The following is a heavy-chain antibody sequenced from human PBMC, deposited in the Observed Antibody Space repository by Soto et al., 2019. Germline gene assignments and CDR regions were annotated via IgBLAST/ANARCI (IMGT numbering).Heavy chain of an antibody. CDR2: ICYSGST. D-gene: IGHD2-2*02. J-gene: IGHJ4*02. CDR1: GGSIRGVDYF. V-gene: IGHV4-30-4*01. Sequence: SETLYLTCTVSGGSIRGVDYFWSWIRQPPGKGLEWIGYICYSGSTLYNPSLMSRLAISIDSSMNQISLEVRSVTAADTAVYYFFRGVPGRSHYTDSSGQRPLVTV. CDR3: FRGVPGRSHYTDS.